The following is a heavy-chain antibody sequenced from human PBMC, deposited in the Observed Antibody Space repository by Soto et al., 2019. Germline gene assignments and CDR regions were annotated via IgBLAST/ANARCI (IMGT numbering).Heavy chain of an antibody. Sequence: GLDLEWLALIYWDDDKRYSPSLKSRLTITKDTSKNQVVLTMTNMDPVDTATYYCAHTHDSSGYYPWYFDYWGQGTLVTVSS. CDR3: AHTHDSSGYYPWYFDY. J-gene: IGHJ4*02. D-gene: IGHD3-22*01. V-gene: IGHV2-5*02. CDR2: IYWDDDK.